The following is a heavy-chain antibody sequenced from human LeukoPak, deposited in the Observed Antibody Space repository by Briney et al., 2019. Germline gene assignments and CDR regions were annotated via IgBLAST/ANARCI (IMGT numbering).Heavy chain of an antibody. CDR1: GFTFSSYA. V-gene: IGHV3-30*04. J-gene: IGHJ4*02. D-gene: IGHD3-3*01. CDR2: ISYDGSNK. Sequence: GGSLRLSCTASGFTFSSYAMHWVRQAPGKGPEWVAVISYDGSNKYYADSVKGRFTISRDKSKNTLYLQMNSLRAEDTAVYYCARARIHVLRFLEWSPQNYWGQGTLVTVSS. CDR3: ARARIHVLRFLEWSPQNY.